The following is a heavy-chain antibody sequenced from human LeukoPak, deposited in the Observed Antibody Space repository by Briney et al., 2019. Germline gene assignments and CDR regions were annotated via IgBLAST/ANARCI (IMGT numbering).Heavy chain of an antibody. V-gene: IGHV4-34*01. D-gene: IGHD2-21*01. CDR1: GESFSDYY. CDR3: ARAKNNCGADCYSPSFFGY. Sequence: SETLSLTCAVYGESFSDYYWTWIRHPPGKGLELIGEINHSGSTNFNPSLKSRVTMSVDTSKNQFSLKLTSVIAADTAVYYCARAKNNCGADCYSPSFFGYWGQGTLVTVSS. CDR2: INHSGST. J-gene: IGHJ4*02.